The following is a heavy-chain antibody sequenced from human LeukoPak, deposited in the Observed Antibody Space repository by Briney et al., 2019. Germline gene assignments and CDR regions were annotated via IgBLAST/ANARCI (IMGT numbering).Heavy chain of an antibody. CDR3: ASFPVGSSSWDAFDI. Sequence: GESLKISCKGSGYSFTSYWIGWVRQMPGKGLEWMGIIYPGGSDTRYSPSFQGQVTISADKSISTAYLQWSSLKASDTAMYYCASFPVGSSSWDAFDIWGQGTMVTVSS. CDR1: GYSFTSYW. D-gene: IGHD6-13*01. J-gene: IGHJ3*02. V-gene: IGHV5-51*01. CDR2: IYPGGSDT.